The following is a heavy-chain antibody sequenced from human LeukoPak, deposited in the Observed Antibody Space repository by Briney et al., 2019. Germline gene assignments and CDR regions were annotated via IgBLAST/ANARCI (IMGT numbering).Heavy chain of an antibody. J-gene: IGHJ4*02. CDR1: GFTFSDYY. D-gene: IGHD3-22*01. Sequence: GGSLRLSCAASGFTFSDYYMSWIRQAPGKGLEWVSYISSSGSTIYYADSVKGRFTISRDNAKNSLYLQMNSLRAEDTAVYYCARLVSYYDSSGYYFDCWGQGTLVTVSS. CDR3: ARLVSYYDSSGYYFDC. CDR2: ISSSGSTI. V-gene: IGHV3-11*04.